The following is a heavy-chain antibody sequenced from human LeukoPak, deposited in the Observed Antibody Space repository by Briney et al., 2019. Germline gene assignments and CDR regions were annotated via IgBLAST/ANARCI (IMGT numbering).Heavy chain of an antibody. V-gene: IGHV4-34*01. J-gene: IGHJ5*02. D-gene: IGHD3-10*01. Sequence: SETLSLTCAVYGGSFSGYYWSWIRQPPGKGLEWIGEINHSGSTNYNPSLKSRVTISVDTSKNQFSLKLSSVTAADTAVYYCARGRVRGGLAWGQGTLVTVSS. CDR2: INHSGST. CDR1: GGSFSGYY. CDR3: ARGRVRGGLA.